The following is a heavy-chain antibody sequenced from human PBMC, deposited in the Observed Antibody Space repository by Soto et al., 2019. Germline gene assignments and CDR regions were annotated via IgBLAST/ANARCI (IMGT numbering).Heavy chain of an antibody. D-gene: IGHD4-4*01. V-gene: IGHV3-23*01. CDR3: VKPPVITASHYYYDTDV. Sequence: PGGSLRLSCVGSGFTFSTYPMSWVRRAPGKGLEWVSGISGSGISTYYTDSVKGRFTISRDNSKNTVFLQMNSLRDEDTAVYYCVKPPVITASHYYYDTDVWGKGTTVTASS. CDR1: GFTFSTYP. J-gene: IGHJ6*03. CDR2: ISGSGIST.